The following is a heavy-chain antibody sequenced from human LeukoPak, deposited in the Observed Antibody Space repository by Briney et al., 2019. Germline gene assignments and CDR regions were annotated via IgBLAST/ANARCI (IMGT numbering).Heavy chain of an antibody. Sequence: SETLSLTCTVSGGSISSYYWSWIRQSPGKGLEWIGYIYYTGSTNYNPSLKSRVTMSVDTSKNQFSLKLSSVTAADTAVYYCARVAANNRYFDLWGRGTLVTVSS. V-gene: IGHV4-59*12. CDR3: ARVAANNRYFDL. D-gene: IGHD6-6*01. CDR2: IYYTGST. CDR1: GGSISSYY. J-gene: IGHJ2*01.